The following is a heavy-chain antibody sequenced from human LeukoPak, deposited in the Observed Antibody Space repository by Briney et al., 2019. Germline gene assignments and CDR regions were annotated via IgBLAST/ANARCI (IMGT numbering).Heavy chain of an antibody. CDR1: GFTFSSYG. Sequence: PGRSLRLSCATSGFTFSSYGMHWVRQAPGKGLEWVAVISYDGSNKYYADSVKGRFTISGDNSKNTLYLQMNSLRAEDTAVYYCAKSVEQWLVNDAFNIWGQGTMVTVSS. J-gene: IGHJ3*02. D-gene: IGHD6-19*01. CDR2: ISYDGSNK. V-gene: IGHV3-30*18. CDR3: AKSVEQWLVNDAFNI.